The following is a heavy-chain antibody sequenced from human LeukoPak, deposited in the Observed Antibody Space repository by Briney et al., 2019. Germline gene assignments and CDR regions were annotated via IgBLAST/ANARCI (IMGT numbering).Heavy chain of an antibody. CDR3: ARGGDSSSVYYYYMDV. J-gene: IGHJ6*03. D-gene: IGHD2-21*02. CDR2: IIPIFGTA. V-gene: IGHV1-69*05. CDR1: GGTFSSYA. Sequence: GASVKVSCKASGGTFSSYAISWVRQAPGQGLEWMGGIIPIFGTANYAQKFQGRVTITTDESTSTAYMELSSLRSEDTAVYYCARGGDSSSVYYYYMDVWGKGTTVTVSS.